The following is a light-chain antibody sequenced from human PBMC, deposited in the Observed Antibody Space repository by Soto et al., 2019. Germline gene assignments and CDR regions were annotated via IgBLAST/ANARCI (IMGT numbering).Light chain of an antibody. CDR1: QGISNY. Sequence: DIQMTQSPSSLSASVGDRVTITCRASQGISNYLAWYQQKPAKVPKLLIYAASTLQSGVPSRFSGSGSGTDFTLTIRSLQPKDVATYYCQKYNSALLTFGHGTKVDIK. J-gene: IGKJ3*01. CDR3: QKYNSALLT. CDR2: AAS. V-gene: IGKV1-27*01.